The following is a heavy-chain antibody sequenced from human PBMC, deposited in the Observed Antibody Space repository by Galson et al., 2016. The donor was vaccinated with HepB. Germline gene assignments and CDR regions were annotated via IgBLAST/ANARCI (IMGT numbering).Heavy chain of an antibody. Sequence: SLRHSRAASGFTFDDYAMSWFRQAPGQGLEWVTFIRSKSYDGTTEYAASVKGRFTISSDDSKSIAYLQMNSLKTEDTAVYYCSSRGSYKYGAFYIWGQGTMVTVSS. D-gene: IGHD1-26*01. V-gene: IGHV3-49*03. J-gene: IGHJ3*02. CDR1: GFTFDDYA. CDR2: IRSKSYDGTT. CDR3: SSRGSYKYGAFYI.